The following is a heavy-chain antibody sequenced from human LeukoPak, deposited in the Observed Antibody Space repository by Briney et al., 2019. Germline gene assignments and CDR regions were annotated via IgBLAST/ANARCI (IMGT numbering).Heavy chain of an antibody. V-gene: IGHV3-43*02. CDR2: ISGDGGTT. Sequence: GGSLRLSCAASGFTFDDYAMHWVRQAAGKGLEWVSLISGDGGTTYYADSVKGRVTISRDNRKKSLYHRVNSLRPEDTALYYCAKDIGGLNYCGQGTLVTVSS. J-gene: IGHJ4*02. D-gene: IGHD6-25*01. CDR1: GFTFDDYA. CDR3: AKDIGGLNY.